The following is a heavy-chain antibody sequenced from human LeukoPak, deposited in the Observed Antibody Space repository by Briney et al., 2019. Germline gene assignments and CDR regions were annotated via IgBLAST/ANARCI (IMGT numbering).Heavy chain of an antibody. J-gene: IGHJ4*02. V-gene: IGHV3-21*01. D-gene: IGHD2-2*01. CDR3: ARDRENIVLVPATRNDY. CDR1: GFTFSTYG. Sequence: GGSLRLSCAASGFTFSTYGMNWVRQAPGKGLEWVSSISSSSYIYYADSVKGRFTISRDNAKNSLYLQMNSLRAEDTAVYYCARDRENIVLVPATRNDYWGQGTLVTVSS. CDR2: ISSSSYI.